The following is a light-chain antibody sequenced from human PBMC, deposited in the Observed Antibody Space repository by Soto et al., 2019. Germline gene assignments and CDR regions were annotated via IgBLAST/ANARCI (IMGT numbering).Light chain of an antibody. CDR3: MQALQTPPA. J-gene: IGKJ1*01. Sequence: DVVMTQSPLSLPVTVGQPASISWRSSQSLLHSNGYNYLDWYLQKPGQSPRLLIYLGSNRASGVPDRFSGSGSGTDFTLKISRVEAEDVGVYYCMQALQTPPAFGQGTKVDIK. CDR1: QSLLHSNGYNY. V-gene: IGKV2-28*01. CDR2: LGS.